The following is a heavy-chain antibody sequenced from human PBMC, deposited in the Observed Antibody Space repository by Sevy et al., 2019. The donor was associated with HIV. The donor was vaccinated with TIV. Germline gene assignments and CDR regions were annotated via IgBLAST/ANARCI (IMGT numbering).Heavy chain of an antibody. CDR3: ARDNSGYYLFEY. CDR1: GFTFGSYG. Sequence: GGSLRLSCAASGFTFGSYGMHWVRQTPGKGLEWVALISYDRSNIYYGDSVKGRFTISRDNSKNTLYLEMKSLRPEDTAVYFCARDNSGYYLFEYWGQGTLVTVSS. V-gene: IGHV3-30*03. J-gene: IGHJ4*02. D-gene: IGHD3-22*01. CDR2: ISYDRSNI.